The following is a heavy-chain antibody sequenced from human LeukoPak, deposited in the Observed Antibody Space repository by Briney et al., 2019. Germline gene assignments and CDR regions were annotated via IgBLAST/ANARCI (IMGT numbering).Heavy chain of an antibody. CDR1: GFTFSSYS. Sequence: GGSLRLSCAASGFTFSSYSMNWVRQAPGKGLEWVSYISSSSSTIYYADSVKGRFTISRDNAKNSLYLQMNSLRAEDTAVYYCASLVDYVWGSYDYWGQGTLVTVSS. J-gene: IGHJ4*02. CDR3: ASLVDYVWGSYDY. V-gene: IGHV3-48*04. D-gene: IGHD3-16*01. CDR2: ISSSSSTI.